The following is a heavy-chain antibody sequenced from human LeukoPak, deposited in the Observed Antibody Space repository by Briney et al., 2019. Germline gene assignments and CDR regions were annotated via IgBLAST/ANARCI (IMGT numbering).Heavy chain of an antibody. CDR1: GFTFNKAW. J-gene: IGHJ4*02. CDR3: TTDLRGNSRYCSTSSCSLDY. CDR2: IKSRTDGGTT. V-gene: IGHV3-15*01. Sequence: GGSLRLSCAASGFTFNKAWMSWVRQAPGKGLEWVGHIKSRTDGGTTDYAAPVKGRLTISRDDSKNTLYLQMNSLKTEDTAVYYCTTDLRGNSRYCSTSSCSLDYWGQGTLVTVSS. D-gene: IGHD2-2*01.